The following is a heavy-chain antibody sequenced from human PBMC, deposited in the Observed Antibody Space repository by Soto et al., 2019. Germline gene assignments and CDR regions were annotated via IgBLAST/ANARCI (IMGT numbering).Heavy chain of an antibody. J-gene: IGHJ6*03. CDR2: MNPNSGNT. CDR3: ARWSSPTYYYYMDV. Sequence: ASVKVSCKASGYTFTSYDINWVRQATGQGLEWMGWMNPNSGNTGYAQKFQGRVTMTRNTSISTAYMELSSLRSEDTAVYYCARWSSPTYYYYMDVWGKGTTVTVSS. D-gene: IGHD6-13*01. CDR1: GYTFTSYD. V-gene: IGHV1-8*01.